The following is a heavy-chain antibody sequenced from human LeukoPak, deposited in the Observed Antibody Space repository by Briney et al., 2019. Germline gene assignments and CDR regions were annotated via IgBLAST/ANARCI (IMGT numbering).Heavy chain of an antibody. CDR2: ISYDGSNK. D-gene: IGHD5-18*01. CDR3: ARCFWWGIQLWSHDYYFDY. V-gene: IGHV3-30-3*01. J-gene: IGHJ4*02. CDR1: GFTFSSYA. Sequence: GGSLRLSCAASGFTFSSYAMHWVRQAPGKGLEWVAVISYDGSNKYYADSVKGRFTISRDNSKNTLYLQMNSLRAEDTAVYYCARCFWWGIQLWSHDYYFDYWGQGTLVTVSS.